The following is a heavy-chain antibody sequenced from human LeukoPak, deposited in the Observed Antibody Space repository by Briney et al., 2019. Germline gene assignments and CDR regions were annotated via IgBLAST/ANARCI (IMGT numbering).Heavy chain of an antibody. CDR3: ARVVTIFGVVIAKNYYYMDV. J-gene: IGHJ6*03. V-gene: IGHV1-18*01. D-gene: IGHD3-3*01. CDR1: GYTFTSYG. Sequence: ASVKLSCKSSGYTFTSYGISWVRQAPGQGLEWMGWISAYNGNTNYAQKLQGRVTMTTDTSTSTAYMELRSLRSDDTAVYYCARVVTIFGVVIAKNYYYMDVWGKGTTVTVSS. CDR2: ISAYNGNT.